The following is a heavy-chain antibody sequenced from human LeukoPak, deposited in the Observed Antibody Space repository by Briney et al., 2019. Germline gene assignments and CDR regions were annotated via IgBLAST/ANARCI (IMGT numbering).Heavy chain of an antibody. J-gene: IGHJ4*02. D-gene: IGHD6-19*01. CDR1: GGSISSSSYY. V-gene: IGHV4-39*07. Sequence: SETLSLTCTVSGGSISSSSYYWGWIRQPPGKGLEWIGSIYYSGSTYYNPSLKSRVTISVDTSKNQFSLKLSSVTAADTAVYYCARVWIAVAGAPFDYWGQGTLVTVSS. CDR3: ARVWIAVAGAPFDY. CDR2: IYYSGST.